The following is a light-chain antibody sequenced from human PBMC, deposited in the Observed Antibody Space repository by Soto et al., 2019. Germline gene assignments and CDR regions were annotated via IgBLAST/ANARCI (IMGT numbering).Light chain of an antibody. CDR1: QSLSSS. V-gene: IGKV3-15*01. Sequence: KVLTQSPGTLSMSPGERATLSCRASQSLSSSLAWYQQKPGQAPRLLIYSTSRRATGVPVRFTGSGSGTDFTLTISSXQSEDFGVYFCQQYDNWPWTFGQGTKVDIK. CDR3: QQYDNWPWT. CDR2: STS. J-gene: IGKJ1*01.